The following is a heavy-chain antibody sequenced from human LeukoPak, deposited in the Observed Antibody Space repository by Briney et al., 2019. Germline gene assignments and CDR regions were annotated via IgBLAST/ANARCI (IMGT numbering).Heavy chain of an antibody. J-gene: IGHJ5*02. Sequence: GSLRLSCAASGFTFSSYSMNWVRQPPGKGLEWIGSICYSGSTYYNPSLKSRVTISVDTSKNQFSLKLSSVTAADTAVYYCARRGYSYGSNWFDPWGQGTLVTVSS. V-gene: IGHV4-39*01. D-gene: IGHD5-18*01. CDR1: GFTFSSYSMN. CDR3: ARRGYSYGSNWFDP. CDR2: ICYSGST.